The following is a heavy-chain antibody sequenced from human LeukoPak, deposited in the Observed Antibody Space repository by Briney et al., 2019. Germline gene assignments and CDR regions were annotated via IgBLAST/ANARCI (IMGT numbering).Heavy chain of an antibody. Sequence: GGSLRLSCATSGFTFSNHEMNWVRQAPGKGLEWVAYTSRGGSDISYADSVKGRFTISTDNANSSLYLQMNSLRAVDTAVYFCVRARLIRLENFFDYWGQGTLVTVSS. CDR3: VRARLIRLENFFDY. J-gene: IGHJ4*02. CDR1: GFTFSNHE. CDR2: TSRGGSDI. V-gene: IGHV3-48*03. D-gene: IGHD2-21*02.